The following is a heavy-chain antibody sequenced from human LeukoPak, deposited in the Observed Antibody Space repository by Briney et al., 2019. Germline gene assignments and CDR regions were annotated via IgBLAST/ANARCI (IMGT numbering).Heavy chain of an antibody. CDR1: GFTFSSYG. CDR3: AKGLNYDFWSGYLDY. CDR2: IRYDGSNK. V-gene: IGHV3-30*02. D-gene: IGHD3-3*01. J-gene: IGHJ4*02. Sequence: GGSLRLSCTASGFTFSSYGMHWVRQAPGKGLERVAFIRYDGSNKYYADSVKGRFTISRDNSKNTLYLQMNSLRAEDTAVYYCAKGLNYDFWSGYLDYWGQGTLVTVSS.